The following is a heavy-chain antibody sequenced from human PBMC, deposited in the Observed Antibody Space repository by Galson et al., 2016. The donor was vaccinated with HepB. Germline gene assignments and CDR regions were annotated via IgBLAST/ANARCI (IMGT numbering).Heavy chain of an antibody. V-gene: IGHV3-7*03. CDR1: GFTFSNYW. J-gene: IGHJ4*02. CDR2: IKPDGSEK. CDR3: ARGRDWSFDY. Sequence: SLRLSCAASGFTFSNYWMSWVRQAPGKGLEWVANIKPDGSEKYFVDSVKGRFTFSRDNAKNSLYLQMSSLRAEDTAVYYCARGRDWSFDYWGQGTLVAVSS. D-gene: IGHD3/OR15-3a*01.